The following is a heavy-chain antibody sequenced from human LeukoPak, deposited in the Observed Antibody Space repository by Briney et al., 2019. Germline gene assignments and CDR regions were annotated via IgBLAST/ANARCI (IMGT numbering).Heavy chain of an antibody. D-gene: IGHD6-6*01. J-gene: IGHJ4*02. Sequence: GGSLRLSCAASGFTLSSYDMHWVRQVTGKGLEWVSAIGVAGDTYYPGSVKGRFIITRENAKNSLYLQMNSLRVEDTAVYYCARSRDVAARPIDYWGQGTLVTVSS. CDR3: ARSRDVAARPIDY. CDR1: GFTLSSYD. CDR2: IGVAGDT. V-gene: IGHV3-13*01.